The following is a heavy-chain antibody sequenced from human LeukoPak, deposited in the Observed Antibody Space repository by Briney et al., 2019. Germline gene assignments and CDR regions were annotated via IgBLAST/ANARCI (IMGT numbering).Heavy chain of an antibody. D-gene: IGHD5-18*01. J-gene: IGHJ4*02. CDR2: INSDGSSK. Sequence: GGSLRLSCAASGFTFSSYWMHWVRQAPGKGLVWVSRINSDGSSKSYADSVKGRFTTSKDNAKNALYLQMNRLRAEDTAVYYCASSGYSYGDFDYWGQGTLVTVSS. CDR3: ASSGYSYGDFDY. CDR1: GFTFSSYW. V-gene: IGHV3-74*01.